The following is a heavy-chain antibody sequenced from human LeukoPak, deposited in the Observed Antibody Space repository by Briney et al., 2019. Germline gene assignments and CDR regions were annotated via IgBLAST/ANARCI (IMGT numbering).Heavy chain of an antibody. CDR3: AKGRYILTGYLDY. CDR2: VSTSGGST. J-gene: IGHJ4*02. V-gene: IGHV3-23*01. D-gene: IGHD3-9*01. CDR1: GFTFSSYA. Sequence: GGSLRLSCAASGFTFSSYAMNWVRQAPGEGLEWVSAVSTSGGSTYYADSVTGRFTISRDNSKNTLYLQMNSLRAEDTAVYYCAKGRYILTGYLDYWGQGTLVTVSS.